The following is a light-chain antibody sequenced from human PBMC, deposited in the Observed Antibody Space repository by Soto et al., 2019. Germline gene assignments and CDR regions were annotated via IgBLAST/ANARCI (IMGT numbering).Light chain of an antibody. J-gene: IGKJ5*01. CDR1: QSVSSK. CDR3: QQYNNWPPIT. CDR2: GAS. V-gene: IGKV3-15*01. Sequence: TQSPGTLSLSPGEGVTLSCRASQSVSSKLAWYQQKPGQAPRLLIYGASTRATGIPARFSGSGSGTEFTLTISSLQSEDFAVYYCQQYNNWPPITFGQGTRLEIK.